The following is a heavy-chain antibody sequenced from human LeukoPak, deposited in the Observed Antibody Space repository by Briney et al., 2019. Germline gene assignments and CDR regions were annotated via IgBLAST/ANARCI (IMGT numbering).Heavy chain of an antibody. V-gene: IGHV1-2*02. CDR2: INPNSGGT. CDR1: GYTFTGYY. D-gene: IGHD1-26*01. Sequence: ASVKVSCKASGYTFTGYYMNWVRQAPGQGLEWMGWINPNSGGTNYAQKFQGRVTMTRDTSISTAYMELSRLRSDDTAVYYCARARFGGSYRGVAFDIWGQGTMVTVSS. J-gene: IGHJ3*02. CDR3: ARARFGGSYRGVAFDI.